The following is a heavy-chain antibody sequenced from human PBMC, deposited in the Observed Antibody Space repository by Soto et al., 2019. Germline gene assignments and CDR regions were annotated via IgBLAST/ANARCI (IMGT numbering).Heavy chain of an antibody. CDR1: GYTFTSYA. CDR2: INAGIGDI. V-gene: IGHV1-3*01. J-gene: IGHJ6*02. D-gene: IGHD3-16*01. Sequence: ASVKVSCKASGYTFTSYATHWVRQAPGQRPEWMGWINAGIGDIEYSEKFQGRVTMTRNTSVSTAYMELSSLRSEDTAVYYCARERSYGMDVWGQGTTVTVSS. CDR3: ARERSYGMDV.